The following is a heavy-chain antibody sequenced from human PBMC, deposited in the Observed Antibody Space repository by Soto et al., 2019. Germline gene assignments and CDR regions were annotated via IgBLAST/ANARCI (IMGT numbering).Heavy chain of an antibody. CDR1: AGTFSSYV. CDR2: IIPICGTA. V-gene: IGHV1-69*06. J-gene: IGHJ4*02. D-gene: IGHD3-22*01. CDR3: ARDPDYYDSSGYYYY. Sequence: GPSVKVSCTASAGTFSSYVVSSVRQAPARPLEWMGGIIPICGTANYAPKFQSRVTITADKSTSTAYMELSSLRSEDTAVYYCARDPDYYDSSGYYYYWGQGTLVTVSS.